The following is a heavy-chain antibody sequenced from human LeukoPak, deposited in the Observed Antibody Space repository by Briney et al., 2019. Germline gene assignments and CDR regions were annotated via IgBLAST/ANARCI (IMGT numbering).Heavy chain of an antibody. CDR1: GFSFSTYS. Sequence: NPGGSLRLSCAASGFSFSTYSMNWVRQAPGKGLEWVSSITSSPTYIYYADSVKGRFTISRDIAKNSVYVQMNSLRVEDTAVYYCAREMTYDSDSSGFVWGQGTLVTVSS. J-gene: IGHJ4*02. CDR3: AREMTYDSDSSGFV. CDR2: ITSSPTYI. D-gene: IGHD3-22*01. V-gene: IGHV3-21*01.